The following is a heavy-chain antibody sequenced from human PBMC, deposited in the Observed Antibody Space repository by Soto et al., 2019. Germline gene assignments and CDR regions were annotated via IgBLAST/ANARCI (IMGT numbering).Heavy chain of an antibody. CDR2: IWYDGSNK. V-gene: IGHV3-33*06. Sequence: PGGSLRLSCAASGFTFSSYGMHWVRQAPGKGLEWVAVIWYDGSNKYYADSVKGRFTISRDNSKNTLYLQMNSLRVEDTAVYYCAKDRITILQGGYYYRLDVWSQRTTVIGSS. CDR1: GFTFSSYG. CDR3: AKDRITILQGGYYYRLDV. J-gene: IGHJ6*02. D-gene: IGHD1-26*01.